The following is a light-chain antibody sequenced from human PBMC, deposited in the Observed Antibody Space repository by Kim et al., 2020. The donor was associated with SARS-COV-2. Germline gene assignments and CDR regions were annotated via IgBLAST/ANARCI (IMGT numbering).Light chain of an antibody. CDR2: GKN. J-gene: IGLJ2*01. CDR3: NSRDSNDNVV. CDR1: SLRSYY. Sequence: SSELTQDPAVSVALGQTVRITCQGDSLRSYYATWYQQKPGQAPILVIYGKNNRTSGIPDSFSGSSSGNTASLTITGTQAGDEADFYCNSRDSNDNVVFGG. V-gene: IGLV3-19*01.